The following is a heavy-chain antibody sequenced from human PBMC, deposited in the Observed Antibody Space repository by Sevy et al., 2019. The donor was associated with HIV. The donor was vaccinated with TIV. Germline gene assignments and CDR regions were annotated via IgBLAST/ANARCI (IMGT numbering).Heavy chain of an antibody. J-gene: IGHJ4*02. CDR1: GGSVSSGNYY. CDR3: VRDRIDPAGGYFDY. Sequence: SENLSLTCTVSGGSVSSGNYYWTWIRQPPGKGLEWIGYISYIGSTNYNPSLKSRVTISIDTSKNQLSLRLSSVTATYTAVYYCVRDRIDPAGGYFDYWGQGTQVTVSS. V-gene: IGHV4-61*01. D-gene: IGHD2-2*01. CDR2: ISYIGST.